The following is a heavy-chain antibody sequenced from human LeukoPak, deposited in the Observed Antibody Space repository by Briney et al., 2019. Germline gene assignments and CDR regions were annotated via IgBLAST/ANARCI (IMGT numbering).Heavy chain of an antibody. CDR2: INPNSGDT. CDR3: AREVGASSPRPLDS. J-gene: IGHJ4*02. V-gene: IGHV1-2*02. Sequence: ASVKVSCKASGYTFTGYYMHWVRHAPGQGLEWMGWINPNSGDTNYAQKFQGRVTMTRDTSISTAYMELSRLRSDDTAVYYCAREVGASSPRPLDSWGQGTLVTVSS. CDR1: GYTFTGYY. D-gene: IGHD1-26*01.